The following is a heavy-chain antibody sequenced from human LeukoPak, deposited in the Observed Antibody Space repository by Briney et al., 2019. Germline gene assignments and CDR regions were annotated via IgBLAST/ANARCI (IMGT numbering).Heavy chain of an antibody. Sequence: PGRSLRLSCAASGFTFNSYAMSWVRQAPGKGLEWVSAISGSSGSTYYADSVKGRFTISRDNSKNTLYLQMNSLRAEDTAVYYCASRQWLVSSVDYWGQGTLVTVSS. CDR3: ASRQWLVSSVDY. D-gene: IGHD6-19*01. V-gene: IGHV3-23*01. CDR1: GFTFNSYA. J-gene: IGHJ4*02. CDR2: ISGSSGST.